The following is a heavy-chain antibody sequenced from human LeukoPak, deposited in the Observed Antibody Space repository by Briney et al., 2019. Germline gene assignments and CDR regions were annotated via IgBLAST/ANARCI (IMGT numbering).Heavy chain of an antibody. D-gene: IGHD3-10*01. V-gene: IGHV4-34*01. CDR2: INHSGST. Sequence: PSETLPLTCAVYGGSFIGYYWSWIRQPPGKGLEWIGEINHSGSTNYNPSLKSRVTISVDTSKNQFSLKLSSVTAADTAVYYCARGRVGMVRGVIIKGYYYMDVWGKGNAVTVSS. J-gene: IGHJ6*03. CDR3: ARGRVGMVRGVIIKGYYYMDV. CDR1: GGSFIGYY.